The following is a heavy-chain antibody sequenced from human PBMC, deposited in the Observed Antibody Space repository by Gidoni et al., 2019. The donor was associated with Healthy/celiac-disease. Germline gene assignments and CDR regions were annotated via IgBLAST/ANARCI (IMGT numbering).Heavy chain of an antibody. CDR1: GFPFSRYA. D-gene: IGHD6-13*01. CDR2: ISGSGGST. CDR3: AKTKLTGHAGDI. Sequence: EVQLLESGGCLVQPGGSLRLSCAASGFPFSRYAMSWVRQAPGKGLEWVAAISGSGGSTYYADSVKGRFTISRDNSKNTLYLQMNSLRAEDTAVYYCAKTKLTGHAGDIWGQGTMVTVSS. V-gene: IGHV3-23*01. J-gene: IGHJ3*02.